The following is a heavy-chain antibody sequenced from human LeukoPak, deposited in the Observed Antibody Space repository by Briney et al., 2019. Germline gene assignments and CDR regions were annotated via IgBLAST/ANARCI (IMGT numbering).Heavy chain of an antibody. D-gene: IGHD2-2*01. CDR3: ARPRGCGSARCNNFDY. J-gene: IGHJ4*02. V-gene: IGHV3-7*01. CDR2: MDEYGSDI. Sequence: GGSLRLSCVVSGFDFSGFSMSWVRQAPGKGLEWVAIMDEYGSDIFYVESVKGRFIISRANARNSLYLQMNNLRTEDTAVYYCARPRGCGSARCNNFDYWGQGTLVTVSS. CDR1: GFDFSGFS.